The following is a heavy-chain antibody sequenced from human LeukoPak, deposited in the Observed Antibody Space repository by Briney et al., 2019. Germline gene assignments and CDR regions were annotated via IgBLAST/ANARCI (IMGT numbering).Heavy chain of an antibody. CDR1: GGSFSGYY. CDR3: ARGEIGDCSSTSCYSSYFQH. CDR2: INHSGGT. V-gene: IGHV4-34*01. J-gene: IGHJ1*01. D-gene: IGHD2-2*02. Sequence: SETLSLTCAVYGGSFSGYYWSWIRQPPGKGLEWIGEINHSGGTNYNPSLKSRVTISVDTSKNRFSLKLSSVTAADTAVYYCARGEIGDCSSTSCYSSYFQHWGQGTLVTVSS.